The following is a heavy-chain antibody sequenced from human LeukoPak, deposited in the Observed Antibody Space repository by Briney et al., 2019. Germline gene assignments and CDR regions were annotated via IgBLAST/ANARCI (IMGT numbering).Heavy chain of an antibody. CDR2: ISSSSTI. V-gene: IGHV3-48*01. J-gene: IGHJ4*02. CDR1: GFTFSSYS. D-gene: IGHD6-19*01. CDR3: ARDWGYSSGWLYFDY. Sequence: GGSLRLSCAASGFTFSSYSMNWVRQAPGKGLEWVSYISSSSTIYYADSVKGRFTISRDNAKNSLYLQMNSLRAEDTAVYYCARDWGYSSGWLYFDYWGQGTLVTVSS.